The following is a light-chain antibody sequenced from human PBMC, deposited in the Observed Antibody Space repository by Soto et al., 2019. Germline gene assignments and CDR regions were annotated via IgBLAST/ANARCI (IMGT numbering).Light chain of an antibody. CDR3: QPYTNTKNPWM. V-gene: IGKV1-5*01. CDR2: DAS. CDR1: QTITTW. J-gene: IGKJ1*01. Sequence: DIRVTQSPPTLSASVGDRVTITCRASQTITTWMAWYQQKPGKAPKLLVYDASTVQSGVATRFSGSGSGTEFTLIISGLQPEDSATYYCQPYTNTKNPWMVGQGTKVEI.